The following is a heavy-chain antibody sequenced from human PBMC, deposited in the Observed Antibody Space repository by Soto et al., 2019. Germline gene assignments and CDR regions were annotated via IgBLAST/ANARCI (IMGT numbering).Heavy chain of an antibody. D-gene: IGHD3-22*01. V-gene: IGHV3-30*04. CDR2: ISYDGRNK. Sequence: QVQLVESGGGVVQPGRSLRLSCAASGFIFSTYAMHLVRQAPGKGLEWVTFISYDGRNKYYADSVKDRFTISRDNSKNTLYLIMNSLRTEDTAVYYCAGEYDSSGYGYDAFDNWGQGTMVTVSS. J-gene: IGHJ3*02. CDR3: AGEYDSSGYGYDAFDN. CDR1: GFIFSTYA.